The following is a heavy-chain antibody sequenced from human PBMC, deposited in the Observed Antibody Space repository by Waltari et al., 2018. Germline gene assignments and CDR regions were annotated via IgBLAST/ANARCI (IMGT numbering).Heavy chain of an antibody. CDR1: GGSISSYY. V-gene: IGHV4-4*07. CDR2: IYTSGRT. CDR3: ARDLSKGYYYGMDV. D-gene: IGHD3-9*01. Sequence: QVQLQESGPGLVKPSETLSLTCTVSGGSISSYYWSWIRQPAGKGLEWIGRIYTSGRTNYNPSLKMRVTMSGDTSKNQFSLKLSSVTAADTAVYYWARDLSKGYYYGMDVWGQGTTVTVSS. J-gene: IGHJ6*02.